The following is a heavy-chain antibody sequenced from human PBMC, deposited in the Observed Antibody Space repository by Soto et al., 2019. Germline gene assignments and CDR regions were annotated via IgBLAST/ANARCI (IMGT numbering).Heavy chain of an antibody. D-gene: IGHD3-22*01. Sequence: QVQLQESGPGLVKPSGTLSLTCAVSGGSISSNNWWSWVRQPPGKGLEWIGEIYHSGSTNYNPSLESRVTILVDKSKIQFSLNLRSVTAADTAVYYCARRTDYYASSGTFDYWGQGTLVTVSS. CDR2: IYHSGST. CDR3: ARRTDYYASSGTFDY. J-gene: IGHJ4*02. CDR1: GGSISSNNW. V-gene: IGHV4-4*02.